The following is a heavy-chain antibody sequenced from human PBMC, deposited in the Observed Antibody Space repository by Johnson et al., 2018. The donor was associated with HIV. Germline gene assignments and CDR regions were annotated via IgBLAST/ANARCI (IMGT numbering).Heavy chain of an antibody. V-gene: IGHV3-9*01. CDR1: GFTFDDYA. CDR2: IRWYSGST. D-gene: IGHD1-26*01. CDR3: AKDIYRLPYSGSYYSISAFDI. Sequence: VQLVESGGGVVQPGRSLRLSCAASGFTFDDYAMHWVRQSPGKGLEWVLGIRWYSGSTSCADSVTGRFPISLDNATNFLYLQMNSLRAEDTALYYCAKDIYRLPYSGSYYSISAFDIWGQGTMGTVSS. J-gene: IGHJ3*02.